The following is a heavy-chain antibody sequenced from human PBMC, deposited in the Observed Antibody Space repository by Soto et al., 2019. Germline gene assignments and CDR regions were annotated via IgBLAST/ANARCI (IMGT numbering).Heavy chain of an antibody. J-gene: IGHJ6*03. CDR3: AKSTAMVTNYYYYYMDV. CDR2: ISYDGSNK. Sequence: VQLVESGGGVVQPGRSLRLSCAASGFTFSSYGMHWVRQAPGKGLEWVAVISYDGSNKYYADSVKGRFTISRDNSKNTLYLQMNSLRAEDTAVYYCAKSTAMVTNYYYYYMDVWGKGTTVTVSS. D-gene: IGHD5-18*01. V-gene: IGHV3-30*18. CDR1: GFTFSSYG.